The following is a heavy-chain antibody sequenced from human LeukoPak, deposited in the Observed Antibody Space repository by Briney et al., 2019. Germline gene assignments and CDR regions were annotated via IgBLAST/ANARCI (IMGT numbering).Heavy chain of an antibody. Sequence: ASVKVSCKASGYTFTGYYMHWVRQAPGQWLEWMGWINPNSGGTNYARKFQGRVTMTRDTSTSTVYMELSSLRSEDTAVYYCARGEYQLLYRGWFDPWGQGTLVTVSS. CDR1: GYTFTGYY. CDR3: ARGEYQLLYRGWFDP. V-gene: IGHV1-2*02. D-gene: IGHD2-2*02. J-gene: IGHJ5*02. CDR2: INPNSGGT.